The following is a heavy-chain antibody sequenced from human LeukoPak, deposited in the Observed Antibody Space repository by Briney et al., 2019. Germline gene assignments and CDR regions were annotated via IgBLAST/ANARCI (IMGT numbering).Heavy chain of an antibody. CDR2: INPNRGVT. V-gene: IGHV1-2*02. Sequence: ASVKVSCKASGVTFTGYSMRWVRQAPGQGLEWMGWINPNRGVTNYAQKFQGRVTITADTSISTAYMELSRLRFEDTAVYYCATRIAAVGIDFDNWGQGDLGTVS. J-gene: IGHJ4*02. CDR3: ATRIAAVGIDFDN. CDR1: GVTFTGYS. D-gene: IGHD6-13*01.